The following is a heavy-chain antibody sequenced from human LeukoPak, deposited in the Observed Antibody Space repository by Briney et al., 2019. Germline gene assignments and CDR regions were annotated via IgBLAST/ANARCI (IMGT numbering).Heavy chain of an antibody. V-gene: IGHV3-7*01. CDR1: GFTFNNYW. CDR2: IKQDGSEK. D-gene: IGHD5-18*01. Sequence: GGSLRLSCAASGFTFNNYWMTWVRQAPGMGLEWVANIKQDGSEKYYVDSVKGRFTISRDNAKNSLYLQMNSLRAEDTAVYYCARDHPYSYGEDAFDIWGQGTMVTVSS. J-gene: IGHJ3*02. CDR3: ARDHPYSYGEDAFDI.